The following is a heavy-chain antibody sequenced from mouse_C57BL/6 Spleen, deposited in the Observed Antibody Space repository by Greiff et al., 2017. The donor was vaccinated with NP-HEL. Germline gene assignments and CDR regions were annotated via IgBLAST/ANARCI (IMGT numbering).Heavy chain of an antibody. J-gene: IGHJ2*01. CDR2: IYPGSGNT. CDR1: GYSFTSYY. V-gene: IGHV1-66*01. Sequence: VMLVESGPELVKPGASVKISCKASGYSFTSYYIHWVKQRPGQGLEWIGWIYPGSGNTKYNEKFKGKATLTADTSSSTAYMQLSSLTSEDSAVYYCARAEDGYYDGGFDYWGQGTTLTVSS. CDR3: ARAEDGYYDGGFDY. D-gene: IGHD2-3*01.